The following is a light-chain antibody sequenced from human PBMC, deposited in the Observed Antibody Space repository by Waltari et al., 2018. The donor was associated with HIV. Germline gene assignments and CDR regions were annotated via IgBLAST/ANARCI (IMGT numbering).Light chain of an antibody. CDR2: GAS. CDR3: QQYNNWPQT. V-gene: IGKV3-15*01. J-gene: IGKJ2*01. CDR1: QTINNN. Sequence: EKVMTQSPATPSASPGERATLSRRASQTINNNLTWYHQKPGQAPQLLTYGASTRAAGVPARFSVSGSGTEFTLTITSLQSEDLAIYYCQQYNNWPQTFGQGTKVEIK.